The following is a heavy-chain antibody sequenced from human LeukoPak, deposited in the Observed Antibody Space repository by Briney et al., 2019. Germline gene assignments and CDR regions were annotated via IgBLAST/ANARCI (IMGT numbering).Heavy chain of an antibody. CDR1: GFTFSSYG. V-gene: IGHV3-30*18. CDR3: AKGALEWLLGIDD. J-gene: IGHJ4*02. CDR2: ISYDGSNK. D-gene: IGHD3-3*01. Sequence: PGRTLRLSCAASGFTFSSYGMHWVSQAPGKGLEWVAVISYDGSNKFYADSVKGRFTISRDTSKNTLYLQMNSLRAEDPAVYYCAKGALEWLLGIDDGGQGTLVTVS.